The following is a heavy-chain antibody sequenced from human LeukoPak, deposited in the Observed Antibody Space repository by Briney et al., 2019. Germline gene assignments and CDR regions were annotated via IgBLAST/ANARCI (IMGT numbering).Heavy chain of an antibody. CDR3: ARDLEPVVVTAKRGFDY. Sequence: ASVKVSCKASGYTFTSYGISWVRLAPGQGLEWMGWISAYNGNTNYAQKLQGRVTMTTDTSTSTAYMELRSLRSDDTAVYYCARDLEPVVVTAKRGFDYWGHGPLVTVSS. V-gene: IGHV1-18*01. J-gene: IGHJ4*01. CDR2: ISAYNGNT. CDR1: GYTFTSYG. D-gene: IGHD2-21*02.